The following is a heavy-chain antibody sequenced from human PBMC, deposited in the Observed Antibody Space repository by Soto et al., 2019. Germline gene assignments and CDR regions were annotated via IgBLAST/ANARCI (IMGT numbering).Heavy chain of an antibody. Sequence: PSQTLSLTCAISGDSVSSNSAVWNWIRQSPSRGLEWLGRTYYRSKWYTDYAVSVKSRITINPDISNNQVSLHLNSVTPEDTAVYYCARSGIAAAGGGDYYYYYGMDVWGQGTTVTVSS. CDR2: TYYRSKWYT. V-gene: IGHV6-1*01. CDR1: GDSVSSNSAV. CDR3: ARSGIAAAGGGDYYYYYGMDV. J-gene: IGHJ6*02. D-gene: IGHD6-13*01.